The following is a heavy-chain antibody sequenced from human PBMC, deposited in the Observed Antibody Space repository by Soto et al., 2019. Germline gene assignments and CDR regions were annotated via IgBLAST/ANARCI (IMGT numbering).Heavy chain of an antibody. CDR1: GYTFTSFG. CDR3: TSDLCFISPSTVKTAAY. J-gene: IGHJ4*02. Sequence: VQLVQSGAEVKKPGPSVRVSCKASGYTFTSFGLSWVRQAPGQAPEWMGWISPESGKATYAHKFQGRVTMTTETSTPTAHMGLGILRCEGAAEYYCTSDLCFISPSTVKTAAYWGQGTLVTVSS. CDR2: ISPESGKA. D-gene: IGHD4-17*01. V-gene: IGHV1-18*01.